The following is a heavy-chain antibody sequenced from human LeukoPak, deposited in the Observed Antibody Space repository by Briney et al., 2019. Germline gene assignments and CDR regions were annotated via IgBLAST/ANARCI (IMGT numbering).Heavy chain of an antibody. J-gene: IGHJ5*02. CDR1: GFTFSNYP. CDR3: AKELWEGSGYLDR. CDR2: VSGSGDKT. V-gene: IGHV3-23*01. D-gene: IGHD3-3*01. Sequence: GGSLRLSCAASGFTFSNYPMAWVRQGPGKGPEWVSAVSGSGDKTIYADSVKGRFTISRDNSKNTWSLQMNSLKAEDTALYYCAKELWEGSGYLDRWGQGILVTVSS.